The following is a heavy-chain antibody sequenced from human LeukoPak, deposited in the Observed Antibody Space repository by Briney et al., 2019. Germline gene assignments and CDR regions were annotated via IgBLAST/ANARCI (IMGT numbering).Heavy chain of an antibody. V-gene: IGHV3-23*01. CDR2: ISGSSGSAGST. CDR3: ARDPSSGWYLKGWFDP. J-gene: IGHJ5*02. Sequence: GGSLRLSCAASGFTFRSYAMSWVRQAPGKGLEWVSTISGSSGSAGSTYYADSVKGRFTISRDNAKNSLYLQMNSLRAEDTAVYYCARDPSSGWYLKGWFDPWGQGTLVTVSS. D-gene: IGHD6-19*01. CDR1: GFTFRSYA.